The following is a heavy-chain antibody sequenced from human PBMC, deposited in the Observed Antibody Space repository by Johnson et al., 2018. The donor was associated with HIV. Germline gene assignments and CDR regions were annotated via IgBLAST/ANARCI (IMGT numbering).Heavy chain of an antibody. Sequence: VQLVESGGGLVQPGGSLRLSCAASGFTFSDYWMSWVRQAPGKGLEWVSVLFSGDSTNYADSVKGRFTISRDNSKNTLYLQMNSLRAEDTAVYYCARACRDGYTCDAFDIWGQGTKVTVSS. J-gene: IGHJ3*02. D-gene: IGHD5-24*01. V-gene: IGHV3-66*01. CDR2: LFSGDST. CDR1: GFTFSDYW. CDR3: ARACRDGYTCDAFDI.